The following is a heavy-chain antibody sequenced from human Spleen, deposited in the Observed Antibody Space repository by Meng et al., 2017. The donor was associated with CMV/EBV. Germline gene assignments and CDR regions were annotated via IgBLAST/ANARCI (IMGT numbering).Heavy chain of an antibody. Sequence: ISGVRQAPGRGLEWMGWISAYNGNTNYAQKLQGRVTMTTDTSTSTAYMELRSLRSDDTAVYYCARDRHDFWSGYYTTGYYYYGMDVWGQGTTVTVSS. J-gene: IGHJ6*01. CDR2: ISAYNGNT. D-gene: IGHD3-3*01. V-gene: IGHV1-18*01. CDR3: ARDRHDFWSGYYTTGYYYYGMDV.